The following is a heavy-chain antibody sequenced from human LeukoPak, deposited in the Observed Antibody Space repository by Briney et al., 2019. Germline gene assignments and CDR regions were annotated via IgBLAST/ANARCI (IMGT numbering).Heavy chain of an antibody. J-gene: IGHJ4*02. CDR2: ISGSGGST. CDR3: AKETNLFAMVRGENYFDY. D-gene: IGHD3-10*01. CDR1: GFTFSSYA. V-gene: IGHV3-23*01. Sequence: GGSLGLSCAASGFTFSSYAMSWVRQAPGKGREWVSAISGSGGSTYYADSVKGRFTISRDNSKNTLYLQMNSLRAEDTAVYYCAKETNLFAMVRGENYFDYWGQGTLVTVSS.